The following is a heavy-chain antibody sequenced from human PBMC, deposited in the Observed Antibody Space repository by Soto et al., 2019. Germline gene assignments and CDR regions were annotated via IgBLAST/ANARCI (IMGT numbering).Heavy chain of an antibody. CDR1: GFTFSSYA. J-gene: IGHJ4*02. CDR3: AKAIGYSSPTFDY. V-gene: IGHV3-23*01. Sequence: GGSLRLSCAASGFTFSSYAMSWVRQAPGKGLEWVSVISGSGGSTYYADSVKGRFTISRDNSKNTLYLQMNSLTAEDTAIYYCAKAIGYSSPTFDYWGRGTLVTVSS. CDR2: ISGSGGST. D-gene: IGHD6-13*01.